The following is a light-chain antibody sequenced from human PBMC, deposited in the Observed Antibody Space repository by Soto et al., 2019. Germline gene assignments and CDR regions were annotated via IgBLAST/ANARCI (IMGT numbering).Light chain of an antibody. CDR3: QQYDSSPWT. J-gene: IGKJ1*01. Sequence: EIVLTQSPGTLSLSPGERATLSCRASQSVSSSYLSWYQQKPGQAPRLLIYGASSRDTGIPHRFSGSGSGTDFTLTISRLEPEDFAVYYCQQYDSSPWTFGQGTKVEIK. V-gene: IGKV3-20*01. CDR2: GAS. CDR1: QSVSSSY.